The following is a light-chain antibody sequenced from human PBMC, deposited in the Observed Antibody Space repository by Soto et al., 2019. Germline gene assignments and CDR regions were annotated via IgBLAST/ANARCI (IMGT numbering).Light chain of an antibody. CDR3: TSYTTSSTPVV. V-gene: IGLV2-14*03. Sequence: QSALTQPASVSGSPGQSITISCTGTSSDVGGCDCVSWYQQHPAKAPKLMIYDVSNRPSGVSNRFSGSKSGNTASLSISGLQAEDEADYYCTSYTTSSTPVVFGGGTQLTVL. CDR2: DVS. J-gene: IGLJ2*01. CDR1: SSDVGGCDC.